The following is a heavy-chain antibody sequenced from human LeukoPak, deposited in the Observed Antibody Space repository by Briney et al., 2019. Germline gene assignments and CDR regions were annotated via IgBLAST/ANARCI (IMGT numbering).Heavy chain of an antibody. Sequence: GGSLRLSCAGSGFTFSDYSMNWVRQAPGKGLEWVSYISSGSSTIDNADSVKGRFTISRDNAKNSLYLQMNSLRAEDTAVYYCAREGQHYDFWSGYYNENYYYYMDVWGKGTTVTVSS. V-gene: IGHV3-48*04. J-gene: IGHJ6*03. D-gene: IGHD3-3*01. CDR1: GFTFSDYS. CDR3: AREGQHYDFWSGYYNENYYYYMDV. CDR2: ISSGSSTI.